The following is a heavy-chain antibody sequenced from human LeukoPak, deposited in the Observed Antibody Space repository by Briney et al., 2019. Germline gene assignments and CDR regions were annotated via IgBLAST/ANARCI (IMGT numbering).Heavy chain of an antibody. J-gene: IGHJ4*02. CDR1: GYSISSGYY. Sequence: SETLSLTCTVSGYSISSGYYWGWIRQPPGKGLEWIGSIYHSGSTYYNPSLKSRVTISVDTSKNQFSLKLSSVTAADTAVYYCARDPAVAAPGDYWGQGTLVTVPS. D-gene: IGHD6-19*01. V-gene: IGHV4-38-2*02. CDR2: IYHSGST. CDR3: ARDPAVAAPGDY.